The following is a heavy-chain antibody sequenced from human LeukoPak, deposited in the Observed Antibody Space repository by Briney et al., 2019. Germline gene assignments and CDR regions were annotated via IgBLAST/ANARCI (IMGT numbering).Heavy chain of an antibody. J-gene: IGHJ6*03. CDR2: INPNSGGT. V-gene: IGHV1-2*02. CDR3: ARAYGDAFCGGDCNYYYYYMDV. Sequence: ASVKVSCKASGYTFTSYGISWVRQAPGQGLEWMGWINPNSGGTNYAQKFQGRVTMTRDTSISTAYMELSRLRSDDTAVYYCARAYGDAFCGGDCNYYYYYMDVWGKGTTVTVSS. CDR1: GYTFTSYG. D-gene: IGHD2-21*01.